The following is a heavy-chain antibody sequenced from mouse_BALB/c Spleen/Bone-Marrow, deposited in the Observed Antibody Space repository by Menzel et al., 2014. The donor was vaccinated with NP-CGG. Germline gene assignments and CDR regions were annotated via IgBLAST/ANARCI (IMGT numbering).Heavy chain of an antibody. V-gene: IGHV6-6*02. CDR2: IRLKSNNYAT. CDR1: GFTFSNYW. Sequence: VQLKESGGGLVQPGGSMKLSCVASGFTFSNYWMNWVRQSPEKGLEWVAEIRLKSNNYATHYAESVKGRFTISRDDSKSSVYLQMNNLRAEDTGIYYCTRGYYYGSSYVFDYWGQGTTLTVSS. J-gene: IGHJ2*01. CDR3: TRGYYYGSSYVFDY. D-gene: IGHD1-1*01.